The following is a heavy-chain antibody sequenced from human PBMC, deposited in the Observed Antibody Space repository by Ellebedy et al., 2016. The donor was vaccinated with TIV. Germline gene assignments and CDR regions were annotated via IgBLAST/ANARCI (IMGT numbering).Heavy chain of an antibody. D-gene: IGHD1-26*01. CDR3: ARGISGSYTRTFDY. Sequence: SETLSLTCTVSGGSISSYYWSWIRQPPGKGLEWIGYIYYSGSTNYNPSLKSRVTISVDTSKNQFSLKLSSVTAADTAVYYCARGISGSYTRTFDYWGQGTLVTVSS. J-gene: IGHJ4*02. CDR1: GGSISSYY. CDR2: IYYSGST. V-gene: IGHV4-59*01.